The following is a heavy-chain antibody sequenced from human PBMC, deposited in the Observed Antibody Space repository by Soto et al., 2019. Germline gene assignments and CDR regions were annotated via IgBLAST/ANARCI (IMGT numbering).Heavy chain of an antibody. CDR1: GFTFGDYY. J-gene: IGHJ4*02. D-gene: IGHD3-22*01. CDR2: ISSSGSST. V-gene: IGHV3-11*01. Sequence: PGGSLRLSCAASGFTFGDYYMSWIRQAPGKGLEWVSYISSSGSSTYYVDSVRGRFTISRDNAKNSLYLQMNSLRAEDTAVYYCAKETGNYYDSSGYTPHWFDYWGQGTLVTVSS. CDR3: AKETGNYYDSSGYTPHWFDY.